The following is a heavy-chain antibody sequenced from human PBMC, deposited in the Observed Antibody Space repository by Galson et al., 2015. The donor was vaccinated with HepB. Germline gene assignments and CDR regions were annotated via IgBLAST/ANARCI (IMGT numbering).Heavy chain of an antibody. V-gene: IGHV3-30*03. CDR2: ISYDGRNK. J-gene: IGHJ4*02. CDR1: GFTFTSWG. Sequence: SLRLSCAASGFTFTSWGMHWVRQAPGKGLEWVAVISYDGRNKYYAHSVKGRFTISRDDSKSTLYVDMNSLRVEDTAVYYCARHTATTTLDHWGQGTPVTVSS. D-gene: IGHD4-17*01. CDR3: ARHTATTTLDH.